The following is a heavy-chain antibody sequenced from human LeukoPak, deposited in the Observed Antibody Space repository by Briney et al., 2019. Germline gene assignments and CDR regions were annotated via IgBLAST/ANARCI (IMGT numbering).Heavy chain of an antibody. CDR1: GFTFSSYW. J-gene: IGHJ6*02. V-gene: IGHV3-74*01. Sequence: GGSLRLSCAAAGFTFSSYWMQWVRQAPGKGRVWVSSINGDGSSTNYADSVRGRFTISRDNAKNTLYLQMNSLRAEDTAVFYCARDPYSGYDRSLDVWGQGTTVTVSS. CDR3: ARDPYSGYDRSLDV. D-gene: IGHD5-12*01. CDR2: INGDGSST.